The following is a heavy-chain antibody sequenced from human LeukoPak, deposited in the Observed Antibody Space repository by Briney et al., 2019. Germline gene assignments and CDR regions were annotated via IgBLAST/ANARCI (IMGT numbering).Heavy chain of an antibody. D-gene: IGHD1-26*01. CDR2: IYTSGST. Sequence: SETLALTCTVSGSSISSYYWSWIRQPAGKGLEWIGRIYTSGSTNYNASLKSRVSMSVDTSKNQFSLKLSSVTAADTAVFYCARENSGSYRQFDYWGQGTLVTVSS. CDR3: ARENSGSYRQFDY. CDR1: GSSISSYY. V-gene: IGHV4-4*07. J-gene: IGHJ4*02.